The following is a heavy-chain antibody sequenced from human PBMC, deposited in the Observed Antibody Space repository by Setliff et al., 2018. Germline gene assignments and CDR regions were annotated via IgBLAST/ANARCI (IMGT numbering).Heavy chain of an antibody. CDR2: VSGSGMTR. Sequence: GGSLRLSCTASGFTFRKHALAWVRQAPGKGLQRVSSVSGSGMTRHYTDSVKGRFTVSRDSSQNKIHLQMDSLRAEDTGKYFCARADSDSYYPYYFDFWGQGVLVTVSS. CDR3: ARADSDSYYPYYFDF. J-gene: IGHJ4*02. D-gene: IGHD3-22*01. CDR1: GFTFRKHA. V-gene: IGHV3-23*01.